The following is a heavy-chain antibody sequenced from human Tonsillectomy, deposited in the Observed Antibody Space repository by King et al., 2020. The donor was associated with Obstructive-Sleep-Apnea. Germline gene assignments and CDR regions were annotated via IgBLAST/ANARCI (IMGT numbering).Heavy chain of an antibody. Sequence: VQLVESGGGLVQPGRSLRLSCAASGFTFDDYAMHWVRQPPGKGLEWVSGISWNSGDLGYADSVKGRFTISRDNAKNSLYLQMNSLRAEDTALYYFAKAVSSLGKNYQFDFWGRGTLVTVSS. CDR1: GFTFDDYA. J-gene: IGHJ4*02. CDR2: ISWNSGDL. D-gene: IGHD1-7*01. CDR3: AKAVSSLGKNYQFDF. V-gene: IGHV3-9*01.